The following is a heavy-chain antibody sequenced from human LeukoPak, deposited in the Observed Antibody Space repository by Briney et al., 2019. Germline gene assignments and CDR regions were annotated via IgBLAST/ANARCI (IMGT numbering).Heavy chain of an antibody. Sequence: GGSLRLSCAASGFTFSNYAMSWVRQAPGKGLEWVSSISGSGGSTDYADPVKGRFTISRDNSKKTLYLEMNSLRAEDTAVYYCAKVGDYDYVWGSYRYFDYWGQGTLVTVSS. V-gene: IGHV3-23*01. CDR2: ISGSGGST. D-gene: IGHD3-16*02. CDR3: AKVGDYDYVWGSYRYFDY. J-gene: IGHJ4*02. CDR1: GFTFSNYA.